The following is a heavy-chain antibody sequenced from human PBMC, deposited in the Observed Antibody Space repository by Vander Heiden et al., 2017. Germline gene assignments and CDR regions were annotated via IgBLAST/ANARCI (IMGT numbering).Heavy chain of an antibody. D-gene: IGHD6-6*01. CDR2: SSWNSGSI. CDR3: AKMGSIAARPTGFFDY. J-gene: IGHJ4*02. CDR1: GFTFDDYA. V-gene: IGHV3-9*01. Sequence: EVQLVESGGGLVQPGRSLRLSCAASGFTFDDYAMHWVRQAQGKGLEWVSGSSWNSGSIGYADSVKGRFTISRDNAKNSLYLQMNSLRAEDTALYYCAKMGSIAARPTGFFDYWGQGTLVTVSS.